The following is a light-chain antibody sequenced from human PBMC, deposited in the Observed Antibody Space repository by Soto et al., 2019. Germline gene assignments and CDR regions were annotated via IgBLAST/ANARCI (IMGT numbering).Light chain of an antibody. V-gene: IGKV1-5*01. CDR3: QQYNGT. J-gene: IGKJ5*01. CDR1: HNIERW. CDR2: DAS. Sequence: DIQMTQSPSTLSASVGDRVTITCRASHNIERWMAWYQQKPGKAPSLLIFDASTLHSGVPSRFSGSGSGTQFTLTISSLQPDDFATYYCQQYNGTFGQGTRLEIK.